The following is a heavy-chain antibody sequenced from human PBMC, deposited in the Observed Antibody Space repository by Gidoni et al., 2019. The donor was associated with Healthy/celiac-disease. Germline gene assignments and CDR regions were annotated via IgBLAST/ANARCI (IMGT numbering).Heavy chain of an antibody. Sequence: QVQLQQWGAGLLKPSETLSLTCAVYGGSFSGYSWSWIRQPPGKGLEWIGEINHSGSTNYNPSLKSRVTISVDTSKNQFSLKLSSVTAADTAVYYCARAAGGIVVVVAATRSLGWFDPWGQGTLVTVSS. D-gene: IGHD2-15*01. J-gene: IGHJ5*02. CDR2: INHSGST. CDR1: GGSFSGYS. V-gene: IGHV4-34*01. CDR3: ARAAGGIVVVVAATRSLGWFDP.